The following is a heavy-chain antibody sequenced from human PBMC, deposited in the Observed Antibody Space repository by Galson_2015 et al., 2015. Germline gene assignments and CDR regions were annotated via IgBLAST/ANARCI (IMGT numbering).Heavy chain of an antibody. V-gene: IGHV3-23*01. Sequence: SLRLSCAASGFTFSNYAMNWVRQAPGKGLEWVSGITSGGDTFHADSVKGQFTVSRDNSKNTLYLQMNSLRAEDTAVYYCARASIVGDTKYFQHWGQGTLVTVSS. CDR2: ITSGGDT. CDR3: ARASIVGDTKYFQH. J-gene: IGHJ1*01. CDR1: GFTFSNYA. D-gene: IGHD1-26*01.